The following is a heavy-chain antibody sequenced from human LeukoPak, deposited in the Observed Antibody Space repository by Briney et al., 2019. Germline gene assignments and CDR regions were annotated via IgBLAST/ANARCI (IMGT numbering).Heavy chain of an antibody. D-gene: IGHD2-15*01. V-gene: IGHV3-21*01. CDR3: ARVGGSFKKGYFDY. Sequence: TGGSLRLSCAASGFTFSSYSMNWVRQAPGKGLEWVSSISSSSSYIYYADSVKGRFTISRDNAKNSLYLQMNSLRAEDTAVYYCARVGGSFKKGYFDYWGQGTLVTVSS. CDR1: GFTFSSYS. J-gene: IGHJ4*02. CDR2: ISSSSSYI.